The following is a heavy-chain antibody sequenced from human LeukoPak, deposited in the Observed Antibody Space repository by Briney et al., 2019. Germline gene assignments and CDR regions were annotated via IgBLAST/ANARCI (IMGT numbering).Heavy chain of an antibody. CDR1: GDLVIGAPYY. D-gene: IGHD1-26*01. CDR2: TYYSGNT. Sequence: SQTLSLTCSVSGDLVIGAPYYWSWVRQHPGKGLEWIAYTYYSGNTYYNPSLKSRVTLSVDTSKNQFSLNLTSVSGADTAVYFRARAVGSTSWFDSWGQGTLVTVSS. V-gene: IGHV4-31*03. J-gene: IGHJ5*01. CDR3: ARAVGSTSWFDS.